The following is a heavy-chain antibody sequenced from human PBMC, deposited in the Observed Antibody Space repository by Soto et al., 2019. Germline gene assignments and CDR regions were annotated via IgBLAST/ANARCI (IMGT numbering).Heavy chain of an antibody. V-gene: IGHV1-18*04. CDR2: IAPHSGRT. CDR1: GYAFTSYG. J-gene: IGHJ4*02. D-gene: IGHD3-10*01. CDR3: ARAATGSYHSAY. Sequence: QVQLVQSGPEVKKPGASVRVSCMTSGYAFTSYGVNWVRQAPGQGLEWMGWIAPHSGRTTYLPKFQGRVTITADAATNTAHMELGSLSSDDTGIYFCARAATGSYHSAYWGQGTVVTVSS.